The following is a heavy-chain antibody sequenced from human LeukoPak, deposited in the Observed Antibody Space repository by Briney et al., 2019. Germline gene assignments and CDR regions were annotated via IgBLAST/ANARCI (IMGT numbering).Heavy chain of an antibody. D-gene: IGHD3-10*01. V-gene: IGHV3-21*01. CDR1: GFTFSSYS. CDR3: AREAGWFEELFYDY. Sequence: GGSLRLSCAASGFTFSSYSMNWVRQAPGKGLEWVSSISSSSSYIYYADSVKGRFTISRDNAKNSLYLQMNSLRAEDTAVYYCAREAGWFEELFYDYWGQGTLVTVSS. J-gene: IGHJ4*02. CDR2: ISSSSSYI.